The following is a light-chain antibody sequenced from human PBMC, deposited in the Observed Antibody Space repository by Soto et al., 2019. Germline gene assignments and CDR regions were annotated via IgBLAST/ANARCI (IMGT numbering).Light chain of an antibody. CDR1: QSVSSY. CDR2: DAS. V-gene: IGKV3-11*01. Sequence: EIVLTQSPATLSLSPGERATLSCRASQSVSSYLAWYQQKPGQAPRLLIYDASNRATGIAARFSGSGSGTDFTLTISSLEPEDFAVYYCQQRSSWPPTFGQGTRLEMK. J-gene: IGKJ5*01. CDR3: QQRSSWPPT.